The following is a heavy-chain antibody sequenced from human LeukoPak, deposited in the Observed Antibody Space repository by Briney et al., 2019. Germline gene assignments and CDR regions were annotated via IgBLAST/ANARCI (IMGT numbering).Heavy chain of an antibody. J-gene: IGHJ4*02. D-gene: IGHD4-23*01. CDR1: GYSFTSYW. CDR3: ARHRDVGGRLYFLDS. CDR2: IYPGDSDT. V-gene: IGHV5-51*01. Sequence: GESLKISCKISGYSFTSYWIGWVRQMPGQGLEWMGIIYPGDSDTAYSASFQGQVTISADKSISTAYLQWSSLKDSDTAIYYCARHRDVGGRLYFLDSWGQGTLVTASS.